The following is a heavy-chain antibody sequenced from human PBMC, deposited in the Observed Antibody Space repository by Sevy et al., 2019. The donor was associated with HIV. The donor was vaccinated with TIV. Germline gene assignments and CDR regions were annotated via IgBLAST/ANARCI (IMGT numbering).Heavy chain of an antibody. CDR2: IIPIFGTA. V-gene: IGHV1-69*13. CDR3: ARELDPYYYDSSGYYYRLDY. J-gene: IGHJ4*02. D-gene: IGHD3-22*01. Sequence: ASVKVSCKASGGTFSSYAISWVRQAPGQGLEWMGGIIPIFGTANYAQKFQGRVTITADESTSTAYMELSSLRSEETAVYYCARELDPYYYDSSGYYYRLDYWGQGTLVTVSS. CDR1: GGTFSSYA.